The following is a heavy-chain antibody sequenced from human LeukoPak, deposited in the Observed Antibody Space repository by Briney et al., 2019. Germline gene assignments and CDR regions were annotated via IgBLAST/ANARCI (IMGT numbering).Heavy chain of an antibody. CDR2: ISSSGSTI. J-gene: IGHJ4*02. Sequence: GGSLRLSCAASGFTFSSYEMNWVRQAPGKGLEWVSYISSSGSTIYYADSVKGRFTISRDNAKNSLYLQMNSLRAEDMAVYYCAKGDVVVVAANSLDYWGQGTLVTVSS. CDR1: GFTFSSYE. CDR3: AKGDVVVVAANSLDY. D-gene: IGHD2-15*01. V-gene: IGHV3-48*03.